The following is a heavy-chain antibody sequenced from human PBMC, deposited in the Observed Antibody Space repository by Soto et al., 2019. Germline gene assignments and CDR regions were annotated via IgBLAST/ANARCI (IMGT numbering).Heavy chain of an antibody. CDR2: IDASGIT. CDR1: GGSITSYY. D-gene: IGHD3-3*01. Sequence: QVQLQESGPGLVKPSETLSLTCTVSGGSITSYYWGWIRQPPGNGLEWIGYIDASGITKYNPSHKSRLTMSVDTAKNPFSLKLNSVTPTDTAVYYCARANFLSGYNVNDAFDIWGQGTMVTVSS. CDR3: ARANFLSGYNVNDAFDI. V-gene: IGHV4-59*01. J-gene: IGHJ3*02.